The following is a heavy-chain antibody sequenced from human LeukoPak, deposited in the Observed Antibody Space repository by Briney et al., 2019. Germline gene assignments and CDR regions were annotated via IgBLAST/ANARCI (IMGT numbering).Heavy chain of an antibody. CDR2: INPSGST. D-gene: IGHD1/OR15-1a*01. Sequence: TSETLSLTCTVFGGSFSGYYWSWIRQPPDKGLEWIGEINPSGSTNYNPSLKTRVTISTDTSKNHFSLNLNSVTAADTAVYYCARAHGSATEPGTRLFDFWGQGTLVTVSS. CDR3: ARAHGSATEPGTRLFDF. V-gene: IGHV4-34*01. J-gene: IGHJ4*02. CDR1: GGSFSGYY.